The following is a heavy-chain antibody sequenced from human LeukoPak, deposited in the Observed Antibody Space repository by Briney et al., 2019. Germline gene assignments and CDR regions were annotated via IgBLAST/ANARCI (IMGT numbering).Heavy chain of an antibody. CDR3: ARELTYIGIYRA. J-gene: IGHJ5*02. V-gene: IGHV1-8*02. CDR2: MNPNSGNT. CDR1: GYTFTSYD. D-gene: IGHD2/OR15-2a*01. Sequence: ASVKVSCKASGYTFTSYDINWVRQATGQGLEWMGWMNPNSGNTGYAQKFQGRVTMTRDTSTSTVYMELSSLRHDDTAMYYCARELTYIGIYRAWGQGTLVAVSS.